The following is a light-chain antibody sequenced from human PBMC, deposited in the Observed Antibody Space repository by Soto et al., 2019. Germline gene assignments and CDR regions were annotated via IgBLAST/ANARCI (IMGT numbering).Light chain of an antibody. CDR2: AAS. J-gene: IGKJ3*01. Sequence: DIQLTRSPSFLSASVGSRVTITCLSSQGISSYLAWYQEKPGKAPKLLIYAASTLQSGVPSRFSGSGSGTEFTLTISSLQHEDFATYYCQQLNSYPLTFGHGTKVDIK. CDR1: QGISSY. CDR3: QQLNSYPLT. V-gene: IGKV1-9*01.